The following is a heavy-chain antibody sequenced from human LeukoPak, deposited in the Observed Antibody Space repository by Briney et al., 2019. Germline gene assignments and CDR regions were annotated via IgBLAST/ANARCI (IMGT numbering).Heavy chain of an antibody. CDR1: GGSISSYY. Sequence: SETLSLTCTVSGGSISSYYWSWIRQPPGKGLEWIGYIYYSGSTNYNPSLKSRFTISVDTSKNQFSLKLSSVTAADTAVYYCAREIAFDIWGQGTMVTVSS. J-gene: IGHJ3*02. CDR2: IYYSGST. V-gene: IGHV4-59*01. CDR3: AREIAFDI.